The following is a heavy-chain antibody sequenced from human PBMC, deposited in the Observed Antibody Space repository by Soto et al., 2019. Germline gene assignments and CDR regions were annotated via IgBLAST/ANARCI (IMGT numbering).Heavy chain of an antibody. CDR2: IYDYGST. V-gene: IGHV4-61*01. CDR1: GGSVSSGSHF. D-gene: IGHD2-15*01. CDR3: ARDDGGYSDY. Sequence: QVQLQESGPGLVKPSETLSLTCTVSGGSVSSGSHFWSWIRQPPGKGLEWIGYIYDYGSTNYNPSLKSRVTISVDTSKNQFSLKLSSVTAADMAVYYCARDDGGYSDYWGQGTLVTVSS. J-gene: IGHJ4*02.